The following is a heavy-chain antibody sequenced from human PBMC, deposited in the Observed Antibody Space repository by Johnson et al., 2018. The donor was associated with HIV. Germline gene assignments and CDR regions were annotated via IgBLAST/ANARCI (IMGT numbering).Heavy chain of an antibody. CDR1: GFTFGSYW. J-gene: IGHJ3*02. V-gene: IGHV3-7*01. CDR3: AKDLEEGQQWLIGAFDS. Sequence: VQLVESGGGLVQPGGSLRLSCAVSGFTFGSYWMSWVRQAPGKGLEWVANIKQDGSDKNYVDSVKGRFTISRDNAENTLYLQMNNLRAEDTAVYYCAKDLEEGQQWLIGAFDSWGQGTVVTVSS. CDR2: IKQDGSDK. D-gene: IGHD6-19*01.